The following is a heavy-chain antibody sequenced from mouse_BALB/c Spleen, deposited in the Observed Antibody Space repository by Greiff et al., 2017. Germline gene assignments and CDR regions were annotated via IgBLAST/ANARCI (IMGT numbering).Heavy chain of an antibody. CDR2: IYPGDGDT. Sequence: VQLQQSGPELVKPGSSVKISCKASGYAFSSYWMNWVKQRPGQGLEWIGQIYPGDGDTNYNGKFKGKATLTADKSSSTAYMQLSSLTSEDSAVYFCVYGNWAWFAYWGQGTLVTVSA. CDR1: GYAFSSYW. J-gene: IGHJ3*01. V-gene: IGHV1-80*01. D-gene: IGHD2-1*01. CDR3: VYGNWAWFAY.